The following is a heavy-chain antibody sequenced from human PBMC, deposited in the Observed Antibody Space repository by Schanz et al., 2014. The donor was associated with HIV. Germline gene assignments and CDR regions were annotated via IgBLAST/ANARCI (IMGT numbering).Heavy chain of an antibody. J-gene: IGHJ6*02. Sequence: EVQLVESGGGLVQPGGSLKLSCAASGFTFSSSWMHWVRQAPGKGLVWVSHIDTDWSTNYADSVKGRFTISRDNSKSTLYLQMNSLRAEDTAVYYCANSGYCTSGVCYTRGYDTDVWGQGTTVTVSS. CDR3: ANSGYCTSGVCYTRGYDTDV. V-gene: IGHV3-74*01. CDR2: IDTDWST. D-gene: IGHD2-8*01. CDR1: GFTFSSSW.